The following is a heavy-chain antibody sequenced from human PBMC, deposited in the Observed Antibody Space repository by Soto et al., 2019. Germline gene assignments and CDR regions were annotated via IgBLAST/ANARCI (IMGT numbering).Heavy chain of an antibody. CDR2: ISGGSSYT. V-gene: IGHV3-11*03. J-gene: IGHJ4*02. CDR3: AKTRVADSGYYFDH. Sequence: PGGSLRLSCAASVFSFGDSYMSWIRQSAGKGLEWLSYISGGSSYTKYAESVKGRFTISRDNARRSLFLQVNGLRADDTAIYYCAKTRVADSGYYFDHWGQGTMVTVSS. D-gene: IGHD3-10*01. CDR1: VFSFGDSY.